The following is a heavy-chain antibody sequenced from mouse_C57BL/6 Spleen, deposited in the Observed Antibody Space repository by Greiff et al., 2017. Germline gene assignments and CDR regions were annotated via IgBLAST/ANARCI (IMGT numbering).Heavy chain of an antibody. CDR1: GFTFSDYG. CDR3: ARQDSSGSWDYYAMDY. D-gene: IGHD3-2*02. V-gene: IGHV5-15*04. Sequence: EVKLVESGGGLVQPGGSLKLSCAASGFTFSDYGMAWVRQAPRKGPEWVAFISNLAYSIYYADTVTGRFTISRENAKNTLYLEMSSLRSEDTAMYYCARQDSSGSWDYYAMDYWGQGASVTVSS. J-gene: IGHJ4*01. CDR2: ISNLAYSI.